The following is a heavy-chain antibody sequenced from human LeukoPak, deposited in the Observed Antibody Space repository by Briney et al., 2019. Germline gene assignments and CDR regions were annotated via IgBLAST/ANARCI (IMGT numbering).Heavy chain of an antibody. CDR2: NSGSGGST. Sequence: GGSLRLSCAGSGFTFSSYAMSWVRQAPGKGLEWVSANSGSGGSTYYADSVKGRFTISRDNSKNTLYLQMNSLRAEDTAVYYCAKDGRAIIDYSSSSWFDYWGQGTLVTVSS. J-gene: IGHJ4*02. CDR1: GFTFSSYA. CDR3: AKDGRAIIDYSSSSWFDY. V-gene: IGHV3-23*01. D-gene: IGHD6-6*01.